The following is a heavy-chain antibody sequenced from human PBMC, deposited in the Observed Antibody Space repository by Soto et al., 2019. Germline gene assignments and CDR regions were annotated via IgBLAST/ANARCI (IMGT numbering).Heavy chain of an antibody. Sequence: ASVKVSCKASGYTFSSYHISWVRQAPGQGLEWMGWISAYNGNTNYAQKLQGRVTMTTDNAKNSLYLQMNSLRAEDTAVYYCARVSRGELHYFDYWGQGTLVTVSS. J-gene: IGHJ4*02. CDR1: GYTFSSYH. V-gene: IGHV1-18*01. CDR2: ISAYNGNT. CDR3: ARVSRGELHYFDY. D-gene: IGHD3-16*01.